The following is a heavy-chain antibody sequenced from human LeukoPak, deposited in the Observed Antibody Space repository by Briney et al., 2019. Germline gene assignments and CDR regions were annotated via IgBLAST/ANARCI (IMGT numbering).Heavy chain of an antibody. V-gene: IGHV3-74*01. Sequence: GGSLRLSCAASGMTFSDHWMHWVRQVPGKGLVWVSLIKTDGRTTIYADSVKGRFTISRDNGKSTLYLQMNSLRAEDTAVYYCTTGPSYGYEWWGQGTVVTVSS. CDR2: IKTDGRTT. CDR3: TTGPSYGYEW. CDR1: GMTFSDHW. J-gene: IGHJ1*01. D-gene: IGHD3-16*01.